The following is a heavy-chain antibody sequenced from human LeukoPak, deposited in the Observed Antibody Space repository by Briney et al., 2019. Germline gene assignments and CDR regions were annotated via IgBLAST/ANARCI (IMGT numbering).Heavy chain of an antibody. V-gene: IGHV4-39*01. CDR2: INDSGST. D-gene: IGHD4-23*01. J-gene: IGHJ3*02. Sequence: KPSETLSLTCTVSGGSISSISYYWGWIRQPPGRGLEWIGTINDSGSTWYNSSLNSRLTISVDTSKNQFSLKLTSVTAADTAAYYCARLTTVVTPNAFDIWGQGTMVTVSS. CDR3: ARLTTVVTPNAFDI. CDR1: GGSISSISYY.